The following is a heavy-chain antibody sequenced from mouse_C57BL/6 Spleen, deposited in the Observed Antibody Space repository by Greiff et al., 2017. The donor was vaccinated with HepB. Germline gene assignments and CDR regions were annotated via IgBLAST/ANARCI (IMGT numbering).Heavy chain of an antibody. CDR3: ARGDGYYYFDY. D-gene: IGHD2-3*01. Sequence: QVQLKQSGAELAKPGASVKLSCKASGYTFTSYWMHWVKQRPGQGLEWIGYINPSSGYTKYNQKFKDKATLTADKYSSPAYMQLSSLTYDDSAVYYCARGDGYYYFDYWGQGTTLTVSS. V-gene: IGHV1-7*01. CDR2: INPSSGYT. CDR1: GYTFTSYW. J-gene: IGHJ2*01.